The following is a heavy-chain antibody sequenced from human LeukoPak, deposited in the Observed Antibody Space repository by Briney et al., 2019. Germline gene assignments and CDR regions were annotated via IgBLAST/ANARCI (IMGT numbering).Heavy chain of an antibody. J-gene: IGHJ5*02. V-gene: IGHV3-21*01. CDR1: GFTFSSYS. D-gene: IGHD3-22*01. Sequence: PGGSLRLSCATSGFTFSSYSMNWVRQAPGKGLEWVSSISSSSSYIYYADSVKGRFTISRDNAKNSLYLQMNSLRAEDTAVYYCARDGAPSDYYDGSGYYSPWGQGTLVTVSS. CDR2: ISSSSSYI. CDR3: ARDGAPSDYYDGSGYYSP.